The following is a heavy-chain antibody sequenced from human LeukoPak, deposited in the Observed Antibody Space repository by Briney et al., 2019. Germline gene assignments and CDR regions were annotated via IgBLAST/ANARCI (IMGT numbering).Heavy chain of an antibody. J-gene: IGHJ4*02. D-gene: IGHD3-9*01. CDR1: GFTFSSYG. CDR3: AKGLISTGYLGFDY. CDR2: ISGSGGST. Sequence: GGSLRLSRAASGFTFSSYGMHWVRQAPGKGLEWVSAISGSGGSTYYADSVKGRFTISRDNSKNTLYLQMNSLRAEDTAVYYCAKGLISTGYLGFDYWGQGTLVTVSS. V-gene: IGHV3-23*01.